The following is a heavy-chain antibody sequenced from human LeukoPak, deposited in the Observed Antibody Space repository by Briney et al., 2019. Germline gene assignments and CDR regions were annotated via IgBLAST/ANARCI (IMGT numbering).Heavy chain of an antibody. CDR2: ISGSGGST. CDR3: AKNSGWYVPYYYYGMDV. Sequence: GASLRLSCAASGFTFSSYAMSWVRQAPGKGLEWVSAISGSGGSTYYADSVKGRFTISRDNSKNTLYLQMNSLRAEDTAVYYCAKNSGWYVPYYYYGMDVWGQGTTVTVSS. V-gene: IGHV3-23*01. D-gene: IGHD6-19*01. J-gene: IGHJ6*02. CDR1: GFTFSSYA.